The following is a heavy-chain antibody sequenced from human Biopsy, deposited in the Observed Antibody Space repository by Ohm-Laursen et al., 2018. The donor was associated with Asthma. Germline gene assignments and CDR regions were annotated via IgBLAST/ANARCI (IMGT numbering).Heavy chain of an antibody. Sequence: GASVKVSCNASGYTFSNYAISWVRQAPGQGLEWMGWISGYNGDTKFAQNVKGRLSLTTDTSTSTASMELRSLTSDDTAVYYCVRDKVVVVPGSKGPTDWFDPWGQGTLVTVSS. V-gene: IGHV1-18*04. J-gene: IGHJ5*02. CDR2: ISGYNGDT. CDR1: GYTFSNYA. CDR3: VRDKVVVVPGSKGPTDWFDP. D-gene: IGHD2-15*01.